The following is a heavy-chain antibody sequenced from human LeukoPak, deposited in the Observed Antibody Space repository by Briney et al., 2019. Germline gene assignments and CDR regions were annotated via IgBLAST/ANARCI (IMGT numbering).Heavy chain of an antibody. CDR3: ATLPDDYDYVWGSYRDFDY. CDR2: ISGSGGST. CDR1: GFTFSSYA. J-gene: IGHJ4*02. D-gene: IGHD3-16*02. V-gene: IGHV3-23*01. Sequence: GGSLRLSCAASGFTFSSYAMSWVRQAPGKGLEWVSAISGSGGSTYYADSVKGRFTISGDNSKNTLYLQMNSLRAEDTAVYYCATLPDDYDYVWGSYRDFDYWGQGTLVTVSS.